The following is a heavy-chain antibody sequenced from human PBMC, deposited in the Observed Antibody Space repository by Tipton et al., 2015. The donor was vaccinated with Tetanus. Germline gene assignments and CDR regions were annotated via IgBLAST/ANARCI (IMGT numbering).Heavy chain of an antibody. CDR2: ISGSGGST. CDR1: GFTFSSYS. V-gene: IGHV3-48*02. J-gene: IGHJ4*02. D-gene: IGHD6-6*01. CDR3: ARGGAARPDY. Sequence: SLRLSCAASGFTFSSYSMNWVRQAPGKGLEWVSAISGSGGSTQYADSVKGRFTISRDNAKNSLYLQINSLRDEDTAVYYCARGGAARPDYWGQGTLVTVSS.